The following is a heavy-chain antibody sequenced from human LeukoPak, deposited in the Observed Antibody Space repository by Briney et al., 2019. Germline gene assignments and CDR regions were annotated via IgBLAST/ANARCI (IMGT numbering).Heavy chain of an antibody. CDR3: ASRRAGAHYDYVWGSYRNDY. CDR1: GGSFSGYY. J-gene: IGHJ4*02. D-gene: IGHD3-16*02. V-gene: IGHV4-34*01. Sequence: SETLSLTCAVYGGSFSGYYWSWIRQPPGKGLEWSGEINHSGSTNYNPSLKSRVTISVDTSKNQFSLKLSSVTAADTAVYYCASRRAGAHYDYVWGSYRNDYWGQGTLVTVSS. CDR2: INHSGST.